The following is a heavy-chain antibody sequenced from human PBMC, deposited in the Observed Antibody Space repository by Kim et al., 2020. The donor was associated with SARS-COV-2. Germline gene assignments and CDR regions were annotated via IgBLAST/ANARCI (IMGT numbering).Heavy chain of an antibody. CDR1: GVSISSYH. J-gene: IGHJ3*02. CDR2: ST. Sequence: SETLSLTCTVSGVSISSYHWTWIRQSPGKGLEWVGSTNHNPSLKSRVTISVDTSKSHFLLNLSSVTAADMPVYYCARPTKMGFYDAFDIWGQGTMVIVSS. D-gene: IGHD2-8*01. V-gene: IGHV4-59*01. CDR3: ARPTKMGFYDAFDI.